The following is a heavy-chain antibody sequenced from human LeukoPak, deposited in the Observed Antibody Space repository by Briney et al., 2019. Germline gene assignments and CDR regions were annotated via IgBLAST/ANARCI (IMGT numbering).Heavy chain of an antibody. Sequence: GGSLRLSCAASGFTSDDYAMHWVRQAPGKGLEWVSLISGDGGSTYYADSVKGRFTISRDNSKNSLYLQMNSLRTEDTALYYCAKDYCSGGSCYPACDYWGQGTLVTVSS. CDR1: GFTSDDYA. CDR3: AKDYCSGGSCYPACDY. D-gene: IGHD2-15*01. J-gene: IGHJ4*02. V-gene: IGHV3-43*02. CDR2: ISGDGGST.